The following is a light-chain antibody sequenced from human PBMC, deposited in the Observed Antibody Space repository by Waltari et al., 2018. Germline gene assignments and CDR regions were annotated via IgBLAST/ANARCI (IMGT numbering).Light chain of an antibody. CDR2: TTS. CDR3: QKYGGSPPYT. J-gene: IGKJ2*01. V-gene: IGKV3-20*01. CDR1: QSVSSSH. Sequence: ETVLTQSPGTLSLSPGERATLSCRASQSVSSSHLAWYQQKPGQAPRVLIYTTSHRATGIPDRVSGSGSGTDFTLAISRLEAEDFAVYYCQKYGGSPPYTFGQGTKVEIK.